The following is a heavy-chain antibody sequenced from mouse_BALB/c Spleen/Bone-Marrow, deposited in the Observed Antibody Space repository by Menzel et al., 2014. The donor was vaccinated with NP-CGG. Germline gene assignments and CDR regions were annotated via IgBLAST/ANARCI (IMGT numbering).Heavy chain of an antibody. Sequence: VQLQQSGAELVKPGAPVKLSCKTSGYTFTSYWIRWVKQRPGQGLEWIGEINPSNGRTSYNEKFKSKATLAVDTSSSTAYMQLSSLTSEDSAVYYCARANFGNYGVYWGQGSTLTVSS. V-gene: IGHV1S81*02. CDR1: GYTFTSYW. J-gene: IGHJ2*01. CDR2: INPSNGRT. CDR3: ARANFGNYGVY. D-gene: IGHD2-1*01.